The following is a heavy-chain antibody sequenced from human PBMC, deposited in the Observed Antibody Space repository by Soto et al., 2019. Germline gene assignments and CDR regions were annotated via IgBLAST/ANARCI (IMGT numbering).Heavy chain of an antibody. V-gene: IGHV3-9*01. CDR1: GFTFDDYA. CDR3: AKDALLTTVTTGGWFDP. CDR2: ISWNSGSI. Sequence: EVQLVESGGDLVQPGRSLRLSCAASGFTFDDYAMHWVRQAPGKGLEWVSGISWNSGSIGYADSVKGRFTISRDNAKNSLYLQMNSLRAEDTALYYCAKDALLTTVTTGGWFDPWGQGTLVTVSS. D-gene: IGHD4-17*01. J-gene: IGHJ5*02.